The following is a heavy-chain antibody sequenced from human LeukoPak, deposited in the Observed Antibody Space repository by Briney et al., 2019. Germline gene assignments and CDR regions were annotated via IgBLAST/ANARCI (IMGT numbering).Heavy chain of an antibody. V-gene: IGHV3-23*01. Sequence: PGGSLRLSCAASGFSFSTCAMNWVRQAPGKGLEWVSTISGGGDGALYADSVKGRFTISRDNSKNTLFLQMNSLRAEDTAVYYCAKDREGLSSGYDLEYFDYWGQGTLVTVSS. D-gene: IGHD5-12*01. CDR1: GFSFSTCA. J-gene: IGHJ4*02. CDR3: AKDREGLSSGYDLEYFDY. CDR2: ISGGGDGA.